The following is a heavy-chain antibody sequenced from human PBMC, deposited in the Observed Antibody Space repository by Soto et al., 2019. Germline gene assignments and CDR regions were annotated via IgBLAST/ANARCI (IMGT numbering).Heavy chain of an antibody. CDR2: ISGSGGST. Sequence: GGSLRLSCAASGFTFSSYAMSWVRQAPGKGLEWVSAISGSGGSTYYADSVKGRFTISRDNSKNTLYLQMNSLRAEDTAVYYCAKTPLFGVVIIDYYYMDVWGKGTTVTVSS. CDR3: AKTPLFGVVIIDYYYMDV. J-gene: IGHJ6*03. V-gene: IGHV3-23*01. CDR1: GFTFSSYA. D-gene: IGHD3-3*01.